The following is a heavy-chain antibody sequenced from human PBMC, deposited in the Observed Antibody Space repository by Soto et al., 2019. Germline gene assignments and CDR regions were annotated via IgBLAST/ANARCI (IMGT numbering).Heavy chain of an antibody. D-gene: IGHD2-15*01. CDR2: INHSGST. CDR1: GGSFSGYY. V-gene: IGHV4-34*01. Sequence: SETLSLTCAVYGGSFSGYYWSWIRQPPGKGLEWIGEINHSGSTNYNPSLKSRVTISVDTSKNQFSLKLSSVTAADTAMYYCARGKAATYYYYCGMDVWGQGTTVTVSS. J-gene: IGHJ6*02. CDR3: ARGKAATYYYYCGMDV.